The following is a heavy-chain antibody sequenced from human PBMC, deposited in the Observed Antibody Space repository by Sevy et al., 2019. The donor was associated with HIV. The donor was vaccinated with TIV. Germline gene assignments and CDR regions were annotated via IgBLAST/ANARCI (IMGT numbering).Heavy chain of an antibody. CDR1: GASISSSSYY. J-gene: IGHJ5*02. CDR2: VYYSGIS. Sequence: SETLSLICTVSGASISSSSYYWGWIRQPPGKGLEWIGSVYYSGISFYTPSLKSRVTISIDTSKNQFSWKLSSVTAADTAVYYCTRRLSGSSSGRWFDPWGQGTLVTVSS. D-gene: IGHD6-6*01. CDR3: TRRLSGSSSGRWFDP. V-gene: IGHV4-39*01.